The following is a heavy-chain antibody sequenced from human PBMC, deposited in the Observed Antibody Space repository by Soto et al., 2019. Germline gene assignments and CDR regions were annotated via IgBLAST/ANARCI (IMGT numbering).Heavy chain of an antibody. V-gene: IGHV4-39*01. CDR1: GGSISSSSYY. CDR2: IYYSGST. J-gene: IGHJ5*02. D-gene: IGHD5-18*01. CDR3: ARSKRGYSYGYNWFDP. Sequence: PSETLCLTCTVSGGSISSSSYYWGWIRQPPGKGLEWIGSIYYSGSTYYNPSLKSRVTISVDTSKNQFSLKLSSVTAADTAVYYCARSKRGYSYGYNWFDPWGQGTLVTVSS.